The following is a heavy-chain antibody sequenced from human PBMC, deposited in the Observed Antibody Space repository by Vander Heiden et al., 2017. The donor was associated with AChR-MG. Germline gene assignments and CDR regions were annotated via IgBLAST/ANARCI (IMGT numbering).Heavy chain of an antibody. J-gene: IGHJ5*02. CDR3: ARVLLWFGEFPNWFDH. Sequence: QVQLQQWGAGLLKPSETLSLTCAVYGGSFSGYYWSWIRQPPGKGLEWIGEINHSGSTNYNPSLKSRVTISVDTSKNQFSLKLSSVTAADTAVYYCARVLLWFGEFPNWFDHWGQGTLVTVSS. CDR1: GGSFSGYY. D-gene: IGHD3-10*01. CDR2: INHSGST. V-gene: IGHV4-34*01.